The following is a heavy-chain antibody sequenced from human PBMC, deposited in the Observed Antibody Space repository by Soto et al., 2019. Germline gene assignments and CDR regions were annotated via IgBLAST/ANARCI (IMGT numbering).Heavy chain of an antibody. CDR3: AEWARYCSGAECRA. Sequence: EVQLLESGGGLVQPGGSLRLSCAASGFPFSSRAMSWVRQAPGKGLEWVSAISGSGTITYYADSVKGRFTISRDTSKNTLYLQMNSVGADDTAVYYCAEWARYCSGAECRALGQGTLVTVSS. D-gene: IGHD2-15*01. CDR1: GFPFSSRA. J-gene: IGHJ5*02. CDR2: ISGSGTIT. V-gene: IGHV3-23*01.